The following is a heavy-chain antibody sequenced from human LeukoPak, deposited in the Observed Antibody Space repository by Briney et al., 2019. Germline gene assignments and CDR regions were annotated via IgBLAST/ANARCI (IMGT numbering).Heavy chain of an antibody. D-gene: IGHD6-19*01. Sequence: GGSLRLSCAASGFTFTSYAMHWVRQAPGKGLEWVAVISYDGSSTYYADSVKGRFTISRDNSKNTLYLQMNSLRAEDTAVYYCARVAGIAVAFYGMDVWGQGTTVTVSS. CDR1: GFTFTSYA. J-gene: IGHJ6*02. CDR2: ISYDGSST. CDR3: ARVAGIAVAFYGMDV. V-gene: IGHV3-30-3*01.